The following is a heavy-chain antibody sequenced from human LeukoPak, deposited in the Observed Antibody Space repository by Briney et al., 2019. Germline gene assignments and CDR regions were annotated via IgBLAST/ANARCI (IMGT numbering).Heavy chain of an antibody. CDR2: INTNTGNP. CDR1: GYTFTSYA. D-gene: IGHD6-13*01. J-gene: IGHJ4*02. Sequence: ASVKVSCKASGYTFTSYAMNGVRQAAGQGLEWMGWINTNTGNPTYAQGFTGRFVFSLDTSVSTAYLQISSLKAEDTAVYYCATPLSYSSSWYLLDYWGQGTLVTVSS. V-gene: IGHV7-4-1*02. CDR3: ATPLSYSSSWYLLDY.